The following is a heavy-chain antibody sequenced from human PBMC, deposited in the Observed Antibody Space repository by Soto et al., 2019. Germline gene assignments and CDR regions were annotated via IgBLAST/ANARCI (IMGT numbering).Heavy chain of an antibody. V-gene: IGHV4-59*01. CDR2: IYYSGST. D-gene: IGHD4-17*01. CDR1: GGSISYYY. J-gene: IGHJ4*02. Sequence: SETLSLTCTVTGGSISYYYWSWIRQPPGKGLEWIGYIYYSGSTNYNPSLKSRVTISVDTSKNQFSLKLSSVTAADTAVYYCAREGYDYGDYTPVYWGQGSLVTVS. CDR3: AREGYDYGDYTPVY.